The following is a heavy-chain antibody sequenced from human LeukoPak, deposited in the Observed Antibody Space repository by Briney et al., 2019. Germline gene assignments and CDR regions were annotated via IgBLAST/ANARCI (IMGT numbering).Heavy chain of an antibody. J-gene: IGHJ4*02. Sequence: PGGSLRLSCEASGFTFSSYAMSWVRQAPGKGLEWVSAISGSGGSTYYADSVKGRFTISRDNSKNTLYLQMNSLRAEDTAVYYCAKTRDGYRGYFDYWGQGTLVTVSS. CDR3: AKTRDGYRGYFDY. D-gene: IGHD5-24*01. V-gene: IGHV3-23*01. CDR2: ISGSGGST. CDR1: GFTFSSYA.